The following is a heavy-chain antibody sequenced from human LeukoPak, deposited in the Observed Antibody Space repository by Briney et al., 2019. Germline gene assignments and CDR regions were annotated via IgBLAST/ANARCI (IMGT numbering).Heavy chain of an antibody. D-gene: IGHD1-1*01. Sequence: ASVKVSCKASGYTFTGYYIHWVRQAPGQGLEWMGWINPNSGDTNYAQKFQGRVSMTGDTSISTAYMELSRLRSDDTAVYYCARQRYNWNGGNDAFDIWGQGTMVTVSS. V-gene: IGHV1-2*02. CDR3: ARQRYNWNGGNDAFDI. CDR1: GYTFTGYY. CDR2: INPNSGDT. J-gene: IGHJ3*02.